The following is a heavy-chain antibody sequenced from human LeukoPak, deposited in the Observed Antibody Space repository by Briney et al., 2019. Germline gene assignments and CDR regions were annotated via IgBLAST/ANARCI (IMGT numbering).Heavy chain of an antibody. V-gene: IGHV3-49*03. CDR1: GFTFGDYA. CDR2: IRSKAYGETA. Sequence: GGSLRPSCTASGFTFGDYAMSWIRQAPGKGLEWVGFIRSKAYGETADYAASVKGRFTISRDDSKAIAYLQMNSLKTEDTAVYHCTRDRGAYNLYDYWGQGTLVTVSS. CDR3: TRDRGAYNLYDY. J-gene: IGHJ4*02. D-gene: IGHD1-1*01.